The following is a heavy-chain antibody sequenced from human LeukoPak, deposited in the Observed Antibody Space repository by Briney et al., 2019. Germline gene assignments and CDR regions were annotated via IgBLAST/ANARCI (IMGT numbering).Heavy chain of an antibody. Sequence: GGSLRLSCAASGFTVSSNYMSWVRQAPGKGLEWVSLISSGDSTYYADSVKGRFTISRDKSKNTLYPQMNSLRAEDTAVYYCARDEITVTSSIDYWGQGTLVTVSS. CDR2: ISSGDST. J-gene: IGHJ4*02. CDR3: ARDEITVTSSIDY. V-gene: IGHV3-66*01. D-gene: IGHD4-17*01. CDR1: GFTVSSNY.